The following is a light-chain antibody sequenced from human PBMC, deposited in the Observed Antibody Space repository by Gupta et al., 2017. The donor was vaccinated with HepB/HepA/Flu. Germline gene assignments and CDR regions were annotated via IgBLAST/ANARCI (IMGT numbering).Light chain of an antibody. CDR3: ASWDDTLNAWV. CDR1: RSNIGSNS. Sequence: QSVLTQPPSMSGPPGQRVTLSCSGGRSNIGSNSVSWYQQLPGTAPNLLIYSDHQRPSGVPDQFSASKSGTSASLAISGLQSEDEADYYWASWDDTLNAWVFGGGTKLPVL. CDR2: SDH. V-gene: IGLV1-44*01. J-gene: IGLJ3*02.